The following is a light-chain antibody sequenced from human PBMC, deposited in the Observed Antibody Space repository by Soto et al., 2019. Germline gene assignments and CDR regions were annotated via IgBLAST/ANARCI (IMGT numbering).Light chain of an antibody. CDR1: SGSIASHY. CDR3: QSYDSTKQV. J-gene: IGLJ3*02. V-gene: IGLV6-57*02. Sequence: NFMLTQPHSVSESPGKTVTISCTGSSGSIASHYVQWYQQRPGSAPTTVIYKHNQRPSGVPDRFSGSIDSSSNSASLTISGLKTEDEADYYCQSYDSTKQVFGGGTKGTVL. CDR2: KHN.